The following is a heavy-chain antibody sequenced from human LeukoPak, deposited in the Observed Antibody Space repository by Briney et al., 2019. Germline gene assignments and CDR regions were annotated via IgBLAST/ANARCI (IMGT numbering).Heavy chain of an antibody. Sequence: GGSLRLSLVASGFTFSTYWMAWVRQARGKWLEWVANIKEDKSAKHQADSVRGRFTIFRDNAQNSVYLQMSSLRGEDTAVYYCARDVGGSLDYWAQGTLVTVSS. V-gene: IGHV3-7*01. D-gene: IGHD1-14*01. CDR2: IKEDKSAK. CDR3: ARDVGGSLDY. J-gene: IGHJ4*02. CDR1: GFTFSTYW.